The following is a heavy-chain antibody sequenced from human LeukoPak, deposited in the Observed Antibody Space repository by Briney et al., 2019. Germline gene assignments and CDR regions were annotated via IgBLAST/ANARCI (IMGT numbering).Heavy chain of an antibody. V-gene: IGHV3-74*01. Sequence: GGSLRLSCAASGFSFSSYWMHWVRQAPGKGLVWVSRIDSDGSSTTYADSVEGRFTISRDNAKNTLYLQMNSLRADDTAVYYCARLGGSSPFDYWGQGTLVTVSS. J-gene: IGHJ4*02. CDR2: IDSDGSST. CDR1: GFSFSSYW. CDR3: ARLGGSSPFDY. D-gene: IGHD6-6*01.